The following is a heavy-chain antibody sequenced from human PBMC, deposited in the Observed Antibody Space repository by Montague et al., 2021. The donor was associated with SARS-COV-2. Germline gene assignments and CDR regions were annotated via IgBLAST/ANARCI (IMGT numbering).Heavy chain of an antibody. V-gene: IGHV4-34*01. CDR2: INHSGST. D-gene: IGHD3-22*01. J-gene: IGHJ2*01. CDR3: ARGAPTITMIVVVVTGAGWYFDL. CDR1: GGSFSGYY. Sequence: SETLSLTCAVHGGSFSGYYWSWIRQPPGKGLEWIGEINHSGSTNYNPSLKGRVTISVDTSKNQFSLKLSSVTAADTAVYYCARGAPTITMIVVVVTGAGWYFDLWGRGTLVSVSA.